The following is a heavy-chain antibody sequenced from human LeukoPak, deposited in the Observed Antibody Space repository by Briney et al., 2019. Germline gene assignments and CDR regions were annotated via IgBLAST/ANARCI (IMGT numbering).Heavy chain of an antibody. V-gene: IGHV1-18*04. CDR1: GYTLTGYY. CDR2: ISAYNGNT. CDR3: ARDEDRGDISHGY. J-gene: IGHJ4*02. D-gene: IGHD5-12*01. Sequence: SVKFSCKASGYTLTGYYMHWVGQAPGQGLNGMGWISAYNGNTNYAQKLQGRVTMTTDTSTSTAYVELRSLRSDDTAVYYCARDEDRGDISHGYWGQGTLVTVSS.